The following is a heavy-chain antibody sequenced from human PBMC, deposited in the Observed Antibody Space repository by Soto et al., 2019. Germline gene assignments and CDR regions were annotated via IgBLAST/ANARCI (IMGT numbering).Heavy chain of an antibody. J-gene: IGHJ4*02. CDR3: TTDLEHLLYSGSYSIPGSLGY. Sequence: GPQRLSCAASGVTFSNAGMSWVRQDPGKGLEWDGRIKSKTDGGTTDYAAPVKGRFTISRDDSKNTLYLQMNSLKTEDTAVYYCTTDLEHLLYSGSYSIPGSLGYWGQGTLVTVSS. CDR1: GVTFSNAG. D-gene: IGHD1-26*01. V-gene: IGHV3-15*01. CDR2: IKSKTDGGTT.